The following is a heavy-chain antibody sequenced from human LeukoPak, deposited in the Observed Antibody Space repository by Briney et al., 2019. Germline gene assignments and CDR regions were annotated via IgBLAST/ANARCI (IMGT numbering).Heavy chain of an antibody. V-gene: IGHV3-66*01. D-gene: IGHD4-17*01. CDR2: IYSGGST. CDR1: GFTVSSNY. CDR3: ARDSTATVTKGYFDY. J-gene: IGHJ4*02. Sequence: GGSLRLSCAASGFTVSSNYMSWVRQAPGKGLEWVSVIYSGGSTYYADSVKGRFTISRDNSKNTLYLQMNSLRVEDTAVYYCARDSTATVTKGYFDYWGQGTLVTVSS.